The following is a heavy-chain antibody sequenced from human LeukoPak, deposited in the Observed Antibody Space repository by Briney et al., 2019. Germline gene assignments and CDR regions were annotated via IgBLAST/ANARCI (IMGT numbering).Heavy chain of an antibody. CDR3: ARMAGVDIDY. J-gene: IGHJ4*02. CDR2: TFYMSKWYS. Sequence: SQTLSLTCAISGDSVSSNSAAWGWIRQSPSRGLEWLGRTFYMSKWYSDYALSVKSRITISPDTSKNQFSLQLNSVTPEDTAVYYCARMAGVDIDYWGQGTLVTVSS. CDR1: GDSVSSNSAA. V-gene: IGHV6-1*01. D-gene: IGHD3-10*01.